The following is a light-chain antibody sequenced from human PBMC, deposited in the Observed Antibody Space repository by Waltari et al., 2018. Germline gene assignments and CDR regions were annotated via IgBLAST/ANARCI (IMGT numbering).Light chain of an antibody. Sequence: DIQMTQSPSPLSASLGDRVIVPCRASQNIRDYVNWFQQSPGKPPKLLITRASTLHTGVPNRFTGSGSGTEFTLTISSLQPEDFASYICQQSYTTPNTFGQGTKV. CDR1: QNIRDY. V-gene: IGKV1-39*01. CDR3: QQSYTTPNT. CDR2: RAS. J-gene: IGKJ2*01.